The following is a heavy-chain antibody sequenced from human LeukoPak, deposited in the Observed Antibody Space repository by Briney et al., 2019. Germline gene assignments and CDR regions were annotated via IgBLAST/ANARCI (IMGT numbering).Heavy chain of an antibody. CDR2: IRYGGSNK. V-gene: IGHV3-30*02. D-gene: IGHD6-19*01. J-gene: IGHJ5*02. CDR3: AKDLAVAVAGTVA. Sequence: PGGSLRLSCAASGFTFSSYGMHWVRQAPGKGLEWVAFIRYGGSNKYYADSVKGRFTISRDNSKNTLYLQMNSLRAEDTAVYYCAKDLAVAVAGTVAWGQGTLVTVSS. CDR1: GFTFSSYG.